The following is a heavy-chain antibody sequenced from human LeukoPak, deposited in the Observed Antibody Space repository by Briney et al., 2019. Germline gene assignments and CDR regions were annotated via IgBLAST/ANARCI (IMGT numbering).Heavy chain of an antibody. D-gene: IGHD2-21*01. CDR1: GFTLDNYA. V-gene: IGHV3-9*01. Sequence: SLRLSCAASGFTLDNYAMHWVRHAPGKGLEWVSGISWNSGSIGYADSVKGRFTISRDNAKNSLYLQMNSLRAEDTAVYYCARDYHYRGGDDFDYWGQGTLVTVSS. CDR3: ARDYHYRGGDDFDY. CDR2: ISWNSGSI. J-gene: IGHJ4*02.